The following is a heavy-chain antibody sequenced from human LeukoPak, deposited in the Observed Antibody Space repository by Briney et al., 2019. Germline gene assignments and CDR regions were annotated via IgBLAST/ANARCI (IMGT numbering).Heavy chain of an antibody. Sequence: PGGSLRLSCAASGFTFSNAWMNWVRQAPGKGLEWVGGIKSKTDGGTTDYAAPVKGRFTISRDDSKNTLYLQMNSLKTEDTAVYYCTTVYYWGQGTLVTVSS. CDR3: TTVYY. CDR1: GFTFSNAW. J-gene: IGHJ4*02. CDR2: IKSKTDGGTT. V-gene: IGHV3-15*07.